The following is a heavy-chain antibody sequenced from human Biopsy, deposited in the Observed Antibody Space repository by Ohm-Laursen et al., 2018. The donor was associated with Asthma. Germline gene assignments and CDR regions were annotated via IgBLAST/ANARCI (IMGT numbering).Heavy chain of an antibody. CDR1: GYTFIGCH. D-gene: IGHD5-18*01. Sequence: ASVKVSCKASGYTFIGCHIHWMRQAPGQGLEWMGRINPNSGGTNYAQKFQGRVTMTRDTSISTAYMEVSRLRSDDTAVYYCARGGQLWPTQFDYWGQGTLVTVSS. CDR2: INPNSGGT. CDR3: ARGGQLWPTQFDY. J-gene: IGHJ4*02. V-gene: IGHV1-2*06.